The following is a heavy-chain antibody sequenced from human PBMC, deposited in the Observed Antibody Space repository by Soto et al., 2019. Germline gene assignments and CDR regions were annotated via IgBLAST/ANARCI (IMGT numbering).Heavy chain of an antibody. CDR1: GYTFTSYY. CDR2: INPSGGST. J-gene: IGHJ6*02. V-gene: IGHV1-46*01. D-gene: IGHD5-12*01. CDR3: ARGDIVAATIYYYAMDV. Sequence: ASVKVSCKASGYTFTSYYIHWVRQAPGQGLEWMGFINPSGGSTSYAQKFQDRVTMTRDASTSTVYMELSSLRSEDTAVYYCARGDIVAATIYYYAMDVWGQGTTVTVSS.